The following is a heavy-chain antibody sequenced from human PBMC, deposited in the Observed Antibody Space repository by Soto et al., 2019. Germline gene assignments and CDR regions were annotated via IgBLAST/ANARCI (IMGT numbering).Heavy chain of an antibody. Sequence: QVQLVESGGGLVQPGGSLRLSCVASAFTFSQYYMTWVRQAPGTGLEWVSTISGSGIATDYADSVKGRCTISRDNAKNSLFLQMNSLRGDDTAVYYCTREMAGAYGQIDYWGQGTLVTVSS. J-gene: IGHJ4*02. V-gene: IGHV3-11*01. CDR2: ISGSGIAT. D-gene: IGHD3-10*01. CDR3: TREMAGAYGQIDY. CDR1: AFTFSQYY.